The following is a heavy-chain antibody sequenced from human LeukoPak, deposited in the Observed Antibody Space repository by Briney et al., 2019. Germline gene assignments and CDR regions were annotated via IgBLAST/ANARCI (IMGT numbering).Heavy chain of an antibody. CDR3: ARVGGFYYFDH. D-gene: IGHD2/OR15-2a*01. V-gene: IGHV3-53*05. Sequence: PGGSLRLPCAASGITVSTNYMTWVRQAPGKGLEWVSVIHSGGTTSYVDSVKGRFTISRDNSKNTLYLQMNSLRAEDTAVYFCARVGGFYYFDHWGQGTLVTVSS. J-gene: IGHJ4*02. CDR2: IHSGGTT. CDR1: GITVSTNY.